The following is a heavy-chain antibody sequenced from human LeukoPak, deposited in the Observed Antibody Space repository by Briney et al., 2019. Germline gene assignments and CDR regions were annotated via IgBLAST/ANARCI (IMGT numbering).Heavy chain of an antibody. Sequence: GGSLRLSCAASGFTFSNYEMNWVRQAAGKGLEWVSYISSSGNTIYYADSVKGRFTISRDSAKNSLYLQMNSLRAEDTAVYYCARDSGSYYPFRYWGQGTLVTVSS. D-gene: IGHD3-10*01. CDR2: ISSSGNTI. CDR1: GFTFSNYE. CDR3: ARDSGSYYPFRY. V-gene: IGHV3-48*03. J-gene: IGHJ4*02.